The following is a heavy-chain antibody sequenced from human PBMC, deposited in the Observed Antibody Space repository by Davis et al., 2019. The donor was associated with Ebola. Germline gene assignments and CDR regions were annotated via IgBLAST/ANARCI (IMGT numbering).Heavy chain of an antibody. Sequence: GGSLRLSCAASGFTFSRYSMNWVRQAPGKGLEWVSFISASGSTIYYADSVKGRFTISRDNSKNTLYLQMNSLRAEDTAVYYCAKDRELQSGYDIYYYYYGWTSGAKGPRSPSP. CDR1: GFTFSRYS. D-gene: IGHD5-12*01. CDR3: AKDRELQSGYDIYYYYYGWTS. J-gene: IGHJ6*02. CDR2: ISASGSTI. V-gene: IGHV3-48*01.